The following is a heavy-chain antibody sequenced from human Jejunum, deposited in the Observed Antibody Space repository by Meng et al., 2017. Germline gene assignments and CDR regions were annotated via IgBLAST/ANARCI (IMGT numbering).Heavy chain of an antibody. CDR1: SDSIKTSY. CDR2: IYDRGNP. J-gene: IGHJ5*01. D-gene: IGHD6-6*01. Sequence: VELQESGPGLVKPSETLSPTCTVFSDSIKTSYWSWIRQSPGKGLEWIGYIYDRGNPNYNPSLKSRATMSKDTSKNQFSLKLTSVTAADTAVYYCATKTPGGSIAALDSWGHGTLVTVSS. V-gene: IGHV4-59*12. CDR3: ATKTPGGSIAALDS.